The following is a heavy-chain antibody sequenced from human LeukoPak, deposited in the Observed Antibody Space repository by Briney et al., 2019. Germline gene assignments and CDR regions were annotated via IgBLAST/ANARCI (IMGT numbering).Heavy chain of an antibody. CDR3: AKGGVPGTENWFGP. J-gene: IGHJ5*02. CDR1: GFSSSSCS. V-gene: IGHV3-30*18. Sequence: GGSLRLSCAGAGFSSSSCSTDWVRQAPGKGLDWVATVLCNGNKHYGDSVECRFTISRDVSKNTLDLQMNSLRPEDTAIYYCAKGGVPGTENWFGPWGQGTLVTVSS. D-gene: IGHD3-10*01. CDR2: VLCNGNK.